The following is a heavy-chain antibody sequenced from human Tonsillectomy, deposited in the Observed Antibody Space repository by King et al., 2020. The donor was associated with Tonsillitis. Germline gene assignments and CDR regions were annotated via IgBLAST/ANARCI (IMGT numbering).Heavy chain of an antibody. D-gene: IGHD3/OR15-3a*01. CDR3: ARVKPHGGWTYYFDY. V-gene: IGHV3-74*01. CDR2: INSDGSST. CDR1: GFTFSSYW. J-gene: IGHJ4*02. Sequence: VQLVESGGGLVQPGGSLRLSCAASGFTFSSYWMHWVRQAPGKGLVWVSRINSDGSSTSYADSVKGRFTISRDNAKNTLYLQMNSLRAEDTAVYYCARVKPHGGWTYYFDYWGQGTLGTVSS.